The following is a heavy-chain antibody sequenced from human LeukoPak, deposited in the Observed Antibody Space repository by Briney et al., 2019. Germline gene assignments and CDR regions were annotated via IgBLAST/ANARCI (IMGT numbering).Heavy chain of an antibody. Sequence: GGSLRLSCAASGFTFSSYRMTWVRQAPGKGLEWVSYISSSSSTIYYADSVKGRFTISRDNAKNSLYLQMNSLRAEDTAVYYCARDSGPYDFWSGYYRGNAFDIWGQGTMVTVSS. CDR1: GFTFSSYR. CDR2: ISSSSSTI. CDR3: ARDSGPYDFWSGYYRGNAFDI. D-gene: IGHD3-3*01. J-gene: IGHJ3*02. V-gene: IGHV3-48*01.